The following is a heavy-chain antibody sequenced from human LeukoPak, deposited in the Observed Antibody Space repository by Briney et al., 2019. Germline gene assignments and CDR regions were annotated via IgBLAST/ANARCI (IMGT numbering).Heavy chain of an antibody. CDR1: GFTFSDHY. J-gene: IGHJ3*01. D-gene: IGHD1-26*01. CDR2: IRDKAKSYTT. Sequence: GGSLRLXCAASGFTFSDHYMLWVRRAPGKGLEWGGRIRDKAKSYTTQYAASVKGRFTISRDDSKSSMYLQMHSLKTEDTAVYYCARERWRSGSYHDAFDVWGQGTMVTVSS. CDR3: ARERWRSGSYHDAFDV. V-gene: IGHV3-72*01.